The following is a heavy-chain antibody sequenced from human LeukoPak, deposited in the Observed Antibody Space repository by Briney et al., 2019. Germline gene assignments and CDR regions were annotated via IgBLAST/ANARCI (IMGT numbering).Heavy chain of an antibody. CDR2: IYYSGST. Sequence: SETLSLTCTVSGGSISSYYWSWIRQPPGKGLEWIGYIYYSGSTNYNPSLKSRVTISVDTSKNQFSLKLSSVTAADTAVYYCARDLPRSGLDAFDIWGQGTMVTVSS. J-gene: IGHJ3*02. CDR3: ARDLPRSGLDAFDI. V-gene: IGHV4-59*01. CDR1: GGSISSYY. D-gene: IGHD2-15*01.